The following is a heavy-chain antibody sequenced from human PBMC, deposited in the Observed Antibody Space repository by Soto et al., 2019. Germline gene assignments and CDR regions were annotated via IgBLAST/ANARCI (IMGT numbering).Heavy chain of an antibody. CDR1: GYTFTGYY. V-gene: IGHV1-2*04. J-gene: IGHJ4*02. D-gene: IGHD2-15*01. CDR3: ARDGIYCSGGSCYLDY. Sequence: ASVKVSCKASGYTFTGYYMHWVRQAPGQGLEWMGWINPNSGGTNYAQKFQGWVTMTRDTSISTAYMELSRLRSDDTAVYYCARDGIYCSGGSCYLDYWGQGTLVTVSS. CDR2: INPNSGGT.